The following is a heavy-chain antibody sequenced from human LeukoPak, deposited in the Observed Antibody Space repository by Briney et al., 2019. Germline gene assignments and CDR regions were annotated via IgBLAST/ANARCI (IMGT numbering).Heavy chain of an antibody. Sequence: GRSLRLSCAASGFTFSSYGMHWVRQAPGKGLEWVTLIWYDGSDKYYADSVKGRFTISRDNSKNVLYLQMNSLRAEDTAVYYCAKVGTTSGWYGAFDYWGQGTLVTVSS. V-gene: IGHV3-33*06. CDR3: AKVGTTSGWYGAFDY. CDR1: GFTFSSYG. CDR2: IWYDGSDK. J-gene: IGHJ4*02. D-gene: IGHD6-19*01.